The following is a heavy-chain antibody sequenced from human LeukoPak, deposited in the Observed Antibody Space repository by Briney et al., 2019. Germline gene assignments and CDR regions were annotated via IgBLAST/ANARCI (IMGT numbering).Heavy chain of an antibody. V-gene: IGHV1-18*01. J-gene: IGHJ6*02. D-gene: IGHD6-19*01. Sequence: ASVEVSCKASGYTFTSYGISWVRQAPGQGLEWMGWISAYNGNTNYAQKLQGRVTMTTDTSTSTAYMELRSLRSDDTAVYYCARSFSSGWPYYYYYGMDVWGQGTTVTVSS. CDR1: GYTFTSYG. CDR2: ISAYNGNT. CDR3: ARSFSSGWPYYYYYGMDV.